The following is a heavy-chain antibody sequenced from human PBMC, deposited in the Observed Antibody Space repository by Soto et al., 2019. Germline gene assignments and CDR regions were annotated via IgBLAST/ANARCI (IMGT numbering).Heavy chain of an antibody. Sequence: PSETLSLTCTVSGGSISSYYWSWIRQPPGKGLEWIGYIYYSGSTNYNPSLKSRDTISVDTSKNQFSLKLSSVTAADTAVYYCARGPDYSYADGDYYYYGMDVWGQGTTVTVSS. CDR2: IYYSGST. CDR3: ARGPDYSYADGDYYYYGMDV. CDR1: GGSISSYY. V-gene: IGHV4-59*01. D-gene: IGHD4-4*01. J-gene: IGHJ6*02.